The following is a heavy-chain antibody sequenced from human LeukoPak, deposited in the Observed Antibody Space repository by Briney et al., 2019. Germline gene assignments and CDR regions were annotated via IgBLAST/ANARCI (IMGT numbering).Heavy chain of an antibody. CDR3: ARAGGTSWADY. Sequence: GPLRLSCEASGFTFRDYWMTWVRQAPGKGLEWVANVKQDGTEKFYVDSVKGRFTISRDNGKNSLYLQMNSLRVEDTAIYYCARAGGTSWADYWGQGTLVTVSS. CDR1: GFTFRDYW. CDR2: VKQDGTEK. J-gene: IGHJ4*02. V-gene: IGHV3-7*01. D-gene: IGHD6-13*01.